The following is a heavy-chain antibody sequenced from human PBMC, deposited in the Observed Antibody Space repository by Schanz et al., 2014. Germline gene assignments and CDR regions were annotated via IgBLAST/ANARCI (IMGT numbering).Heavy chain of an antibody. CDR3: SRGIVGGLDC. Sequence: EVQVVESGGGLVQPGGSLRLSCAASGFTFSSYAMSWVRQAPGKGLEWVSVINSRNEVFSIDSVRGRFTIFRDNPKKSAYLQMNSLRADDTAVYYCSRGIVGGLDCWGQGTLVTVSS. CDR2: INSRNEV. J-gene: IGHJ4*02. D-gene: IGHD3-16*01. V-gene: IGHV3-21*02. CDR1: GFTFSSYA.